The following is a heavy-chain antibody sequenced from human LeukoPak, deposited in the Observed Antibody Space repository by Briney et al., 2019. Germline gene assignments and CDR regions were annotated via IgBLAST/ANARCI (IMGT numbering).Heavy chain of an antibody. V-gene: IGHV4-34*01. J-gene: IGHJ4*02. D-gene: IGHD3-10*01. Sequence: PSETLSLTCAVYGGSFSGYYWSWIRQPPGKGLELIGEINHSGSTNYNPSLKSRVTISVDTSKNQFSLKLSSVTAADTAVYYCARHWGTMVRGVRFDYWGQGTLVTVSS. CDR1: GGSFSGYY. CDR3: ARHWGTMVRGVRFDY. CDR2: INHSGST.